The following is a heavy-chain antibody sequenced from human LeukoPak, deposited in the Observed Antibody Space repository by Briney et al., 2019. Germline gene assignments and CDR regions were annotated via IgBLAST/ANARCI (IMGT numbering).Heavy chain of an antibody. Sequence: GGSLRLSCAASGFTFSSYGMHWVRQAPGKGLEWVAVISYDGSNKYYADSVKGRFTISRDNSKNTLYLQMNSLRAEDTAVYYCAKEGNDQGYIDYWGQGTLVTVSS. CDR1: GFTFSSYG. CDR3: AKEGNDQGYIDY. D-gene: IGHD2-2*01. J-gene: IGHJ4*02. CDR2: ISYDGSNK. V-gene: IGHV3-30*18.